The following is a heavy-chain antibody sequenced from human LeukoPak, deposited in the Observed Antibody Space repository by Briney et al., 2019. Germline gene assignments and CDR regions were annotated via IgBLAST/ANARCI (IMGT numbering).Heavy chain of an antibody. D-gene: IGHD3-3*01. Sequence: ASVKVSCKASGYTFTGYYMHWVRQAPGQGLEWMGWINPNSGGTNYAQKLQGRVTMTTDTSTSTAYMELRSLRSDDTAVYYCARDLNDFWSGYPLDYWGQGTLVTVSS. CDR1: GYTFTGYY. CDR3: ARDLNDFWSGYPLDY. V-gene: IGHV1-2*02. CDR2: INPNSGGT. J-gene: IGHJ4*02.